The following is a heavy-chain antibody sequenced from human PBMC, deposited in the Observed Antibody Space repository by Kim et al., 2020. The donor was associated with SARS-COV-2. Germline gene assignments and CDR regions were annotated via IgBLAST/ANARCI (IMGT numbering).Heavy chain of an antibody. CDR3: AKGMATIDY. Sequence: GGSLRLSCAASGFTFSSYGLHWVRQAPGKGLEWVGAISYDGRNKYYADPVKGRFTISRDNSKNTLYLQMNSLRAEDTAVYYCAKGMATIDYWGQGTLVTVSS. V-gene: IGHV3-30*18. D-gene: IGHD5-12*01. J-gene: IGHJ4*02. CDR1: GFTFSSYG. CDR2: ISYDGRNK.